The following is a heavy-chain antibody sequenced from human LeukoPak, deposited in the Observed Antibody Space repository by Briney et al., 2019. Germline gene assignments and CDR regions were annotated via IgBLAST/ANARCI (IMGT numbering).Heavy chain of an antibody. CDR1: GFTFSNSA. V-gene: IGHV3-23*01. J-gene: IGHJ4*02. Sequence: GQSLRLSCAASGFTFSNSAINWVPQAPGKGLQWFSAISGSGGSTDYTDSVKGRFTISRDNSNNTLYLQMNSLRAEDTAVYYCAKGSGYGSGWYYFDYWGRGTLVTVSS. D-gene: IGHD6-19*01. CDR2: ISGSGGST. CDR3: AKGSGYGSGWYYFDY.